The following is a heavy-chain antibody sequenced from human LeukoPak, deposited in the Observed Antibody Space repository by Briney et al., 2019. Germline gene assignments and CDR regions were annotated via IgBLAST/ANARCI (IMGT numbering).Heavy chain of an antibody. V-gene: IGHV3-15*01. J-gene: IGHJ4*02. CDR2: IKSKTDGGTT. D-gene: IGHD3-22*01. CDR1: VFTFSNAW. CDR3: RHLGRYYDSSGDFDY. Sequence: GGSLRLSCAASVFTFSNAWMSWVRQAPWKGLEWVGRIKSKTDGGTTDYAAPVKGRFTISRDDSKNTLYLQMNSLKTEDTAVYYCRHLGRYYDSSGDFDYWGQGTLVTVSS.